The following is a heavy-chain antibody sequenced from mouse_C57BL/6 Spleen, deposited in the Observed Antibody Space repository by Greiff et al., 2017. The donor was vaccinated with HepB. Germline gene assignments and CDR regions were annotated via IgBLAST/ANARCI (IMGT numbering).Heavy chain of an antibody. V-gene: IGHV1-76*01. J-gene: IGHJ1*03. D-gene: IGHD1-1*01. CDR2: IYPGSGNT. Sequence: VKLMESGAELVRPGASVKLSCKASGYTFTDYYINWVKQRPGQGLEWIARIYPGSGNTYYNEKFKGKATLTAEKSSSTAYMQLSSLTSEDSAVYFCARSITTVVATGYFDVWGTGTTVTVSS. CDR3: ARSITTVVATGYFDV. CDR1: GYTFTDYY.